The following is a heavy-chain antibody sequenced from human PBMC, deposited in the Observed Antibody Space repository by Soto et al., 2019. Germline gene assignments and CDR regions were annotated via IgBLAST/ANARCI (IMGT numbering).Heavy chain of an antibody. Sequence: QVQLQESGPGLVKPSQTLSLTCTVSGGSISSGDYYWSWIRQHPGKGLEWIGYIYYSGSTYYNPSRKSRVTISVDTSKNQFSLKLSSVTAADTAVYSCARWWSGSRQGFDPWGQGTLVTVSS. D-gene: IGHD3-3*01. CDR2: IYYSGST. J-gene: IGHJ5*02. V-gene: IGHV4-31*03. CDR1: GGSISSGDYY. CDR3: ARWWSGSRQGFDP.